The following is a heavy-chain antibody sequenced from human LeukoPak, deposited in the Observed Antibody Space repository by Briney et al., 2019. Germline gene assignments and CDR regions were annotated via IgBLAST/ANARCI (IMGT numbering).Heavy chain of an antibody. CDR3: NVVVPAAMRYYGMDV. Sequence: SETLSLTCTVSGGSISSSSYYWGWIRQPPGKGLEWIGSIYYSGSTYYNPSLKSRVTISVDTSKNQFSLKLSSVTAADTAVYYCNVVVPAAMRYYGMDVWGQGTTVTVSS. CDR2: IYYSGST. V-gene: IGHV4-39*01. D-gene: IGHD2-2*01. J-gene: IGHJ6*02. CDR1: GGSISSSSYY.